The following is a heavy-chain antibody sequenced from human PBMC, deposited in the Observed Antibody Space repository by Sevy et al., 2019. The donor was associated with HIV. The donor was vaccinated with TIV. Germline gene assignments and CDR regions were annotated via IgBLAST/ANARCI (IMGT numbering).Heavy chain of an antibody. D-gene: IGHD3-3*01. V-gene: IGHV1-18*01. CDR1: GYTFTSYG. CDR3: ARGGEDFWRRVDY. J-gene: IGHJ4*02. CDR2: ISTYKGNT. Sequence: ASVKVSCKASGYTFTSYGITWVRQAPGQGLEWMGWISTYKGNTNYAQNLQGRVTMTTDTSTSTAYMELRSLRSDDTDVYFCARGGEDFWRRVDYWGQGTLVTVSS.